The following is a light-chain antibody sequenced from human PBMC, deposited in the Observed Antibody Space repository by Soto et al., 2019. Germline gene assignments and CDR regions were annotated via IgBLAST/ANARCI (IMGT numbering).Light chain of an antibody. CDR1: QSVRVTY. Sequence: EIVLTQSPGTLSLSPGDRATLSCRASQSVRVTYLAWYQQKPGQAPRLLIYGTASRATGIPDRFSGSGSGTDFNLSISRLEPEDFAVYYCQQYGSSPFTFGQGTRLEIK. J-gene: IGKJ5*01. CDR2: GTA. CDR3: QQYGSSPFT. V-gene: IGKV3-20*01.